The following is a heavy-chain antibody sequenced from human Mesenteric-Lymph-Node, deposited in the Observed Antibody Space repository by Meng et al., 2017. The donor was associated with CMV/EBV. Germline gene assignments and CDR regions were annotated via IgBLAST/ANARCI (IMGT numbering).Heavy chain of an antibody. Sequence: SETLSLTCAVYGGSFSGYYWSWIRQPPGKGLEWIGEINHSGSTNYNPSLKSRVTISVDTSKNQFSLKLSSVTAADTALYYCARGIVKYQLPPLDYWGQGTLVTVSS. CDR3: ARGIVKYQLPPLDY. CDR2: INHSGST. D-gene: IGHD2-2*01. V-gene: IGHV4-34*01. CDR1: GGSFSGYY. J-gene: IGHJ4*02.